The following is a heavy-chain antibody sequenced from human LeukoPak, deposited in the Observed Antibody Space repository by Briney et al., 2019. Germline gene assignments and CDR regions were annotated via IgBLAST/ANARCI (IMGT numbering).Heavy chain of an antibody. CDR1: GFTFSNYA. D-gene: IGHD3-22*01. CDR2: IVGSGEIT. J-gene: IGHJ4*02. V-gene: IGHV3-23*01. CDR3: AKEAHYYDTYYYFDY. Sequence: GGSLRLSCAASGFTFSNYAMGWVRQAPGKGLEWVSAIVGSGEITYYADSVKGRFTISRDNSKNTLYLQMNSLRAEDTAVYYCAKEAHYYDTYYYFDYWGQGTLVTVSS.